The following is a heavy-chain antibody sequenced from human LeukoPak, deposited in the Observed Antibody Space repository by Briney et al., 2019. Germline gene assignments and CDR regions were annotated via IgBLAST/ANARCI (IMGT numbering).Heavy chain of an antibody. V-gene: IGHV4-39*01. CDR2: IYYTGST. Sequence: SETLSLTCTLSGGSITNTKYYWGWIRQPPGKGLEWIGSIYYTGSTYYNPSLKSRVTISVDTSKNQFSLKLSSVTAADTAVYYCARGKILRNYYYYYYMDVWGKGTTVTVSS. CDR3: ARGKILRNYYYYYYMDV. CDR1: GGSITNTKYY. D-gene: IGHD2-21*02. J-gene: IGHJ6*03.